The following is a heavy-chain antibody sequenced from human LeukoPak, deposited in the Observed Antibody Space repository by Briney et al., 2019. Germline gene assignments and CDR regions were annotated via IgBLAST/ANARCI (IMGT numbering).Heavy chain of an antibody. V-gene: IGHV4-59*12. CDR2: IYYSGST. CDR1: GGSISSYY. Sequence: SETLSLTCTVSGGSISSYYWSWIRQPPGKGLEWIGYIYYSGSTNYNPSLKSRVTISVDTSKNQFSLKLSSVTAADTAVYYCARGRRYCSGGSCFKIMDVWGKGTTVTVSS. J-gene: IGHJ6*03. D-gene: IGHD2-15*01. CDR3: ARGRRYCSGGSCFKIMDV.